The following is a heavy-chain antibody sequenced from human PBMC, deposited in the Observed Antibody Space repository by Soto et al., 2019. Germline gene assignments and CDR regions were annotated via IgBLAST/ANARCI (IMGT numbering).Heavy chain of an antibody. J-gene: IGHJ5*02. CDR3: ARDSPGVITTLPYFVFMSRSQSWFHP. Sequence: SVNVSCKASGGTFSRYTISWVRQAPGQGLEWMGRIIPILGIANYAQKFQGRVTITADKSTSTAYMELSSLRSEDTAVYYCARDSPGVITTLPYFVFMSRSQSWFHP. CDR1: GGTFSRYT. D-gene: IGHD3-9*01. V-gene: IGHV1-69*04. CDR2: IIPILGIA.